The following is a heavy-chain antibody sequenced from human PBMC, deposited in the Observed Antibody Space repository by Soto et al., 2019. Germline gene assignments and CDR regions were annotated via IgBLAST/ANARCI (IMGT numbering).Heavy chain of an antibody. Sequence: QLQLQESGPGLVKPSETLSLTCTVSGGSISSSSYYWGWIRQPPGKGLEWIGSIYYSGSTYYNPSLKSRVTISVGTSKNQFSLKLSSVTAADTAVYYCARQELLCCVDLPHPDYFDYWGQGTLVTVSS. J-gene: IGHJ4*02. V-gene: IGHV4-39*01. CDR1: GGSISSSSYY. CDR3: ARQELLCCVDLPHPDYFDY. D-gene: IGHD3-10*01. CDR2: IYYSGST.